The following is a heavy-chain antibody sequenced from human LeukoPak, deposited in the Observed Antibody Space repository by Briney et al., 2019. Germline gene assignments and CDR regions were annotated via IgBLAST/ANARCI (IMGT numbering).Heavy chain of an antibody. Sequence: ASVKVSCKASGYTFTSYGISWVRQAPGQGLEWMGWISAYNGNTNYAQKLQGRVTVTRDTSTSTVHKELSGLRSEDTAVYYCARDQEGFDYWGQGTLVTVSS. V-gene: IGHV1-18*01. J-gene: IGHJ4*02. CDR2: ISAYNGNT. CDR3: ARDQEGFDY. CDR1: GYTFTSYG.